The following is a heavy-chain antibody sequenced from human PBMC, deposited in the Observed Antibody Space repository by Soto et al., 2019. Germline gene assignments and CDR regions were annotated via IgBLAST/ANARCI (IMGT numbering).Heavy chain of an antibody. V-gene: IGHV4-59*01. CDR1: GGSISSYY. CDR3: ASSPYYDFSLGP. J-gene: IGHJ5*02. D-gene: IGHD3-3*01. Sequence: ASETLSLTCTVSGGSISSYYWSWIRQPPGKGLEWIGYIYYSGSTNYNPSLKSRVTISVDTSKNQFSLKLSSVTAADTAVHYCASSPYYDFSLGPWGQGTLVTVSS. CDR2: IYYSGST.